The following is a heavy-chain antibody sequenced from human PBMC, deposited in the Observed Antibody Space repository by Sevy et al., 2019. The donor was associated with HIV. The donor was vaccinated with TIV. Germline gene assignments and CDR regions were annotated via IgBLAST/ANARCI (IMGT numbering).Heavy chain of an antibody. V-gene: IGHV3-7*01. CDR3: ARALLTFGAFDI. Sequence: GGSLRLSCAASGFTFNNYWMSWVRQTPGKGLEWVANINQDGDEKYYVDSVKGRFTISRDNAKKSLSLQMNSLRADDTAEYYCARALLTFGAFDIWGQGTMVTVSS. D-gene: IGHD3-10*01. CDR1: GFTFNNYW. CDR2: INQDGDEK. J-gene: IGHJ3*02.